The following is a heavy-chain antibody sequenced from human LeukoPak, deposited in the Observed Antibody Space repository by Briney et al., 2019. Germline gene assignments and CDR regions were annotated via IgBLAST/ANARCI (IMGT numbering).Heavy chain of an antibody. CDR1: GYTFTSNY. J-gene: IGHJ5*01. V-gene: IGHV1-2*02. D-gene: IGHD1-1*01. CDR2: INPNSGDT. Sequence: ASVKVSCKAFGYTFTSNYMHWVRQAPGQGLEWMGWINPNSGDTNYAQKFQGKVTMTRDTSITTAYMELSRLRSDDTAMYYCARGRTWNFNWFDSWGQGTLVTVSS. CDR3: ARGRTWNFNWFDS.